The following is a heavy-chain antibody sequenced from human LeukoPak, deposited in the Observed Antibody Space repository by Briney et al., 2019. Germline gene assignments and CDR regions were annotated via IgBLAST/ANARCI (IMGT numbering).Heavy chain of an antibody. CDR1: GGSISSYY. CDR2: IYTSGST. D-gene: IGHD3-22*01. V-gene: IGHV4-4*07. J-gene: IGHJ3*02. CDR3: ARDYDSSGYFDAFDI. Sequence: PSETLSLTCTVSGGSISSYYWSWIRQPAGKGLEWIGRIYTSGSTNCNPSLKGRVTMSVDTSENQFSLKLSSVTAADTAVYYCARDYDSSGYFDAFDIWGQGTMVTVSS.